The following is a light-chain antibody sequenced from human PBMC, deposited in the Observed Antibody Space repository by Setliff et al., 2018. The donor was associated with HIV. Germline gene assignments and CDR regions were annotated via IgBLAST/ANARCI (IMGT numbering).Light chain of an antibody. Sequence: QSALTQPRSVSASPGQSVTIPCTGTSSDFGDSNYVSWYQQHPGKPPKLIIYDVTKRPSGVPDRFSGSKSDNTASLTTSGLQAEDEAEYYCCSNAARPTFYVFGTGTKVTVL. J-gene: IGLJ1*01. CDR2: DVT. CDR3: CSNAARPTFYV. V-gene: IGLV2-11*01. CDR1: SSDFGDSNY.